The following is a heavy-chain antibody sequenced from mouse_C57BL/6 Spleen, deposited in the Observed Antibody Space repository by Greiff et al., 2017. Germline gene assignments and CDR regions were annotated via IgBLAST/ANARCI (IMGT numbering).Heavy chain of an antibody. J-gene: IGHJ4*01. V-gene: IGHV1-22*01. Sequence: EVQLQQSGPELVKPGASVKMSCKASGYTFTDYNMHWVKQSHGKSLEWIGYINPNNGGTSYNQKFKGKATLTVNKSSSTAYMELRSLTSEDSAVYYCAGGAITTVVEDAMDYWGQGTSVTVSS. CDR2: INPNNGGT. D-gene: IGHD1-1*01. CDR1: GYTFTDYN. CDR3: AGGAITTVVEDAMDY.